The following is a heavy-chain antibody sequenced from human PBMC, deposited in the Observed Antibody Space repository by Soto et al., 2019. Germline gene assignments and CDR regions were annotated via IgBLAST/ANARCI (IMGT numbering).Heavy chain of an antibody. CDR3: ASNTRYDPPDY. CDR1: GFTFNNYA. CDR2: ISATGGST. V-gene: IGHV3-23*01. J-gene: IGHJ4*02. Sequence: PGGSLRLSCAASGFTFNNYAMNWVRQAPGKGLEWVATISATGGSTYYADSVKGRFTISRDNSKNTLYLQMNGLRAEDTAVYYCASNTRYDPPDYWGQGTLVTVSS. D-gene: IGHD3-16*01.